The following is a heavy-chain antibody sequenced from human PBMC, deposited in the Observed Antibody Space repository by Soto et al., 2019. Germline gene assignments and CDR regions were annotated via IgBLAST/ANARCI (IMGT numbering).Heavy chain of an antibody. CDR2: IIPMFGTP. V-gene: IGHV1-69*06. J-gene: IGHJ4*02. CDR1: GGTFSNYA. CDR3: ARGWEPVGATTPFAY. Sequence: QVQLVQSGAEVKKPGSSVKVSCKASGGTFSNYAISWVRQAPGQGLEWMGGIIPMFGTPNYAQMFQGRVTITAEKSTSTASMEVRNLKSDDTAVYYCARGWEPVGATTPFAYWGQGTLVTVSS. D-gene: IGHD1-26*01.